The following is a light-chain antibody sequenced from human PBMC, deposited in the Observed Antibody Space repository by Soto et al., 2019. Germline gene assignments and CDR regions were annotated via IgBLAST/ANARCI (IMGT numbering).Light chain of an antibody. Sequence: MTQSPATLSVSPGERATLSCRASQSIRTSLAWYQQKPGKAPKLLIYLASNLESGVPARFSGSGSATEFTLSISSLQPDDFATYYCQQYDSYSRTFGQGTKVDIK. J-gene: IGKJ1*01. V-gene: IGKV1-5*03. CDR3: QQYDSYSRT. CDR1: QSIRTS. CDR2: LAS.